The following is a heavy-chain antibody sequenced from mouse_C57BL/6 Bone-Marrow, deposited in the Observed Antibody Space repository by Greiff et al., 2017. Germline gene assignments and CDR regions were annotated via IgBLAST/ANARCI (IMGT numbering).Heavy chain of an antibody. CDR1: GYTFTDYY. J-gene: IGHJ4*01. Sequence: VQLQQSGPELVKPGASVKISCTASGYTFTDYYMNWVKQSPGKSLEWIGDINPNNGGTSYNQKFKGKATLTVDKSSSTAYMELRSLTSEDSAVYYCAKQRLLAYYYDMDDWGQGTSVTVSS. CDR2: INPNNGGT. D-gene: IGHD2-3*01. CDR3: AKQRLLAYYYDMDD. V-gene: IGHV1-26*01.